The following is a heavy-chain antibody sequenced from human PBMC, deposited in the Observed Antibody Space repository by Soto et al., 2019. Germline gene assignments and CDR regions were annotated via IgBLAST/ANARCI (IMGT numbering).Heavy chain of an antibody. Sequence: QVQLVESGGGVVQPGRSLRLSCAASGFTLSSYAMHWVRQAPGKGLEWVAVISYDGSNKYYADSVKGRFTISRDNSKNTLYLQMNSLRAEDTAVYYCAREVADYFDYWGQGTLVTVSS. V-gene: IGHV3-30-3*01. CDR2: ISYDGSNK. J-gene: IGHJ4*02. D-gene: IGHD5-12*01. CDR1: GFTLSSYA. CDR3: AREVADYFDY.